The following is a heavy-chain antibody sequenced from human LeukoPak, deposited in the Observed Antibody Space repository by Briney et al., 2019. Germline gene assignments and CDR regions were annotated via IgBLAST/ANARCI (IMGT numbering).Heavy chain of an antibody. D-gene: IGHD1-26*01. CDR3: ARDPSGQYSGSYWLADAFDI. V-gene: IGHV3-7*01. CDR1: GFTFSTYW. J-gene: IGHJ3*02. CDR2: IKQDGSEK. Sequence: GGSLRLSCAASGFTFSTYWMNWVRQAPGMGLEWVAIIKQDGSEKYYVDSVKGRFTISRDNAKNSLYLQMNSLRGEDTAVYYCARDPSGQYSGSYWLADAFDIWGQGTMVTVSS.